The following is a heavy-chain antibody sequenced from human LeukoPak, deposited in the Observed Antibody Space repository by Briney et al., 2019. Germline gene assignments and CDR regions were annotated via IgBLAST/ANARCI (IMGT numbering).Heavy chain of an antibody. V-gene: IGHV3-23*01. CDR1: GLTFSSYA. CDR3: AKLYCSSTSCYREVGYYFDY. D-gene: IGHD2-2*01. CDR2: ISGSGGST. Sequence: PGGSLRLSCAASGLTFSSYAMSWVRQPPGKGLEWVSAISGSGGSTYYADSVKGRFTISRDNSKNTLYLQMNSLRAEDTAVYYCAKLYCSSTSCYREVGYYFDYWGQGTLVTVSS. J-gene: IGHJ4*02.